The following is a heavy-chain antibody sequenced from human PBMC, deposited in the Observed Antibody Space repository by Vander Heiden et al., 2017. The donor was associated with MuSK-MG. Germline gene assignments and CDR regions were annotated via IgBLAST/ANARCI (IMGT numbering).Heavy chain of an antibody. CDR3: AKEIDYGDS. CDR1: GFTFSTYG. Sequence: QVHLVESGGGVVQPGGSLRLSCAASGFTFSTYGMHWVRQAPGKGLEWVAFIRYDGSEKDYADSVKGRFTISRDNSKNTLYMQMNSLRAEDTAVDDCAKEIDYGDSWGQGTLVTVSS. CDR2: IRYDGSEK. J-gene: IGHJ4*02. V-gene: IGHV3-30*02.